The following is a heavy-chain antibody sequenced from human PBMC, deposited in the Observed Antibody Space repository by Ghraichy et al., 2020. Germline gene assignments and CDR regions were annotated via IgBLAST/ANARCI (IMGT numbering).Heavy chain of an antibody. Sequence: GSLRLSCTVSGGSISSYYWSWIRQPPGKGLEWIGYIYYTGSTNSNPSLKSRVTISVDTSKNQFSLKLSSVTAADTAVYYCGRGLVVPAAFYYMDVWGKGTTVTVSS. CDR1: GGSISSYY. J-gene: IGHJ6*03. V-gene: IGHV4-59*01. CDR2: IYYTGST. D-gene: IGHD2-2*01. CDR3: GRGLVVPAAFYYMDV.